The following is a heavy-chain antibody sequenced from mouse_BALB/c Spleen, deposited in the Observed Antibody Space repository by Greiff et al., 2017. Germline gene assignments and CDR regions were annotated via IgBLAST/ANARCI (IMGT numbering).Heavy chain of an antibody. V-gene: IGHV1-69*02. J-gene: IGHJ1*01. Sequence: QVQLKQPGAELVRPGASVKLSCKASGYTFTSYWINWVKQRPGQGLEWIGNIYPSDSYTNYNQKFKDKATLTVDKSSSTAYMQLSSPTSEDSAVYYCTIYYGSSSYWYFDVWGAGTTVTVSS. D-gene: IGHD1-1*01. CDR2: IYPSDSYT. CDR1: GYTFTSYW. CDR3: TIYYGSSSYWYFDV.